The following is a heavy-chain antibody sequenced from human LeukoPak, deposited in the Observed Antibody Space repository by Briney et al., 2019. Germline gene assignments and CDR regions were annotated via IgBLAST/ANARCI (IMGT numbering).Heavy chain of an antibody. CDR3: ARAGLEDAFDI. Sequence: SETLSLTCTVSGGSISGGSYYWSWIRQPAGKGLEWIGRIYTSGSTNYNPSLKSRVTISVDTSKNQFSLKLSSVTAADTAVYYCARAGLEDAFDIWGQGTMVTVSS. D-gene: IGHD3/OR15-3a*01. V-gene: IGHV4-61*02. J-gene: IGHJ3*02. CDR2: IYTSGST. CDR1: GGSISGGSYY.